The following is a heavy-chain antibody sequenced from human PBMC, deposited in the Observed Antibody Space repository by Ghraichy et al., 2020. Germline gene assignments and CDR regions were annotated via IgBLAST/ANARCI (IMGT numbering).Heavy chain of an antibody. CDR1: GGTFSSYA. D-gene: IGHD6-25*01. CDR2: IIPILGIA. J-gene: IGHJ6*03. CDR3: ARELGSARSYYYYYYMDV. Sequence: VKVSCKASGGTFSSYAISWVRQAPGQGLEWMGRIIPILGIANYAQKFQGRVTITADKSTSTAYMELSSLRSEDTAVYYCARELGSARSYYYYYYMDVWGKGTTVTVSS. V-gene: IGHV1-69*10.